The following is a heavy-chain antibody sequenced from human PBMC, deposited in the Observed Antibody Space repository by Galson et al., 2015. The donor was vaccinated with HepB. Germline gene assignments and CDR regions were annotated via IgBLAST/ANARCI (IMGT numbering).Heavy chain of an antibody. J-gene: IGHJ4*02. CDR2: FYYSGST. V-gene: IGHV4-31*03. CDR1: GGSISRGSYY. CDR3: ARNSLAGPYLPY. D-gene: IGHD6-19*01. Sequence: TLSLTCTVSGGSISRGSYYWTWIRQHPGTGLEWVGYFYYSGSTYYNPSLKSRVSISVDTSKNQFSLKLSSVTAADTAMYYCARNSLAGPYLPYWGQGTLVSVSS.